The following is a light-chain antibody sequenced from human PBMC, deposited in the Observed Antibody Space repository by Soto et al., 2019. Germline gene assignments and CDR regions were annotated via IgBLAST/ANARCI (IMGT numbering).Light chain of an antibody. V-gene: IGLV2-14*01. J-gene: IGLJ2*01. CDR3: SSYTSSGTLVV. CDR2: DVS. Sequence: QSALTQPASVSGSPGQSITISCTGTGSDVGGYNYVSWYQQHPGKAPKLMIYDVSNRPSGVSNRFSGSKSGNTGSLTISGLQAEDEADYYCSSYTSSGTLVVFGGGTKVTVL. CDR1: GSDVGGYNY.